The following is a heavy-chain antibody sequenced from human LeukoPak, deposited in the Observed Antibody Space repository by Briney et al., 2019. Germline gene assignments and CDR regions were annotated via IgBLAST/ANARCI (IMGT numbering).Heavy chain of an antibody. Sequence: GGSLRLSCAASGFTVSSNYMTWVRQAPGKGLEWVSVIYSGGSTYYADSVKGRFTISRDNAKNSLYLQMNSLRAEDTAMYYCARQTDRDAYNRYWGQGTLVTVSS. J-gene: IGHJ4*02. CDR2: IYSGGST. CDR3: ARQTDRDAYNRY. D-gene: IGHD5-24*01. V-gene: IGHV3-66*04. CDR1: GFTVSSNY.